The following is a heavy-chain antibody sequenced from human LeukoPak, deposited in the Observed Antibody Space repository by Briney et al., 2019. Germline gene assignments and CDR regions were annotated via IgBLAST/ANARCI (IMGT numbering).Heavy chain of an antibody. CDR1: GYTFTSYY. CDR3: ARVEEVGASDY. D-gene: IGHD1-26*01. Sequence: ASVKVSCKASGYTFTSYYMHWVRQAPGQGLEWMGIINPSGGSASYAQKFQGRVTMTRDTSTSTVYMELSSLRSEDTAVYYCARVEEVGASDYWGQGTLVTVSS. J-gene: IGHJ4*02. CDR2: INPSGGSA. V-gene: IGHV1-46*01.